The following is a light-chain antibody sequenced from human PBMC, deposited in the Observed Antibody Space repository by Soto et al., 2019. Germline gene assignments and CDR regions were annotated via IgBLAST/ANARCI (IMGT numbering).Light chain of an antibody. Sequence: QSVLTQPPSASGSRGQSVTISCTGTSSDVGGYDSVSWYQQHPGKAPKLMMYEVSKRPSGVPDRFSGSKSGNTASLTVSGLQPEDEADYYCTSYAGINILYIFGTGTKLTVL. CDR2: EVS. CDR3: TSYAGINILYI. J-gene: IGLJ1*01. V-gene: IGLV2-8*01. CDR1: SSDVGGYDS.